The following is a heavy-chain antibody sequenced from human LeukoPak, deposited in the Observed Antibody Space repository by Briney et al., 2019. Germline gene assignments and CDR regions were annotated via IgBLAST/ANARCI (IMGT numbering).Heavy chain of an antibody. J-gene: IGHJ4*02. CDR2: IYYSGST. CDR1: GGSISSYY. D-gene: IGHD3-10*01. V-gene: IGHV4-59*08. CDR3: ARLLRFGELFPSSYFDY. Sequence: PSETLSLTCTVSGGSISSYYWSWIRQPPGKGLEWIGYIYYSGSTNYNPSLESRVTISVDTSKNQFSLKLSSVTAADTAVYYCARLLRFGELFPSSYFDYWGQGTLVTVSS.